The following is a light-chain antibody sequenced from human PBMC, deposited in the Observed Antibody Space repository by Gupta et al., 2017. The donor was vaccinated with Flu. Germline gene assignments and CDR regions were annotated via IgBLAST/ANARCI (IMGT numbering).Light chain of an antibody. J-gene: IGKJ1*01. Sequence: EIVLTQSPGTLSLSPGERATLSCRASQSFTNNNLAWYQQKPGQAPRLLIYGASNRAAGIPDRISGSGSGTDFTLTITRLEPEDFAVYYCQQYSVPPQGTFGQGTKVEIK. CDR2: GAS. V-gene: IGKV3-20*01. CDR3: QQYSVPPQGT. CDR1: QSFTNNN.